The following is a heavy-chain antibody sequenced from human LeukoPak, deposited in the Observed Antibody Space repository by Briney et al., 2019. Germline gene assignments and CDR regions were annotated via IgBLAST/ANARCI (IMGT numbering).Heavy chain of an antibody. Sequence: ASVKVSCKASGYTFTSYDINWVRQATGQGLEWMGWINPNSGGTNYAQKFQGRVTMTRDTSISTAYMELRSLRSDDTAVYYCARDLGATYYYDSSGYYFDYWGQGTLVTVSS. CDR3: ARDLGATYYYDSSGYYFDY. CDR2: INPNSGGT. CDR1: GYTFTSYD. J-gene: IGHJ4*02. D-gene: IGHD3-22*01. V-gene: IGHV1-2*02.